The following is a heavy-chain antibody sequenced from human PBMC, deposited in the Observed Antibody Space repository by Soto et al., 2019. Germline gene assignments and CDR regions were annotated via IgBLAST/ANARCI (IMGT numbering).Heavy chain of an antibody. CDR3: ARAGVRSGSSTSCYMERRSMDV. V-gene: IGHV3-74*01. J-gene: IGHJ6*02. CDR1: AFTFSSYW. CDR2: IGADGSST. D-gene: IGHD2-2*02. Sequence: GQLVESGGGLVQPGGSLRLSCEASAFTFSSYWMHWVRQAPGKGLVWVSRIGADGSSTSYADSVKGRFTISRDNAKNALYLQMNRLRAEHTEVYYGARAGVRSGSSTSCYMERRSMDVWGQGTTVTVSS.